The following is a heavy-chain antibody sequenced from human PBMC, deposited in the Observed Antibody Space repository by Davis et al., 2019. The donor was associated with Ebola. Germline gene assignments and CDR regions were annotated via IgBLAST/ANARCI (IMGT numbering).Heavy chain of an antibody. Sequence: GESLKISCAASGFTFDNFWMSWVRQAPGKGLEWVSAISGSGGSTYYADSVKGRFTISRDNSKNTLYLQMNSLRVEDTAIYYCAKDTSNVWFDVWGQGTMVTVSS. CDR2: ISGSGGST. CDR1: GFTFDNFW. D-gene: IGHD6-19*01. CDR3: AKDTSNVWFDV. V-gene: IGHV3-23*01. J-gene: IGHJ3*01.